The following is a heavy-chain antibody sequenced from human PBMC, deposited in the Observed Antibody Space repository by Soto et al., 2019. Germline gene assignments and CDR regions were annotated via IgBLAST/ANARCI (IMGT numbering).Heavy chain of an antibody. J-gene: IGHJ4*02. Sequence: EVQLVESGGGLVQPGGSLRLSCAASGFTFSDHYMDWVRQAPGKGLEWVGRTRNKANSYTTEYAASVKGRFTISRDDSKNSLYRQMTSLKTEDMAVYYCARGDDSSGYYLDYWGEGTLVTVCS. V-gene: IGHV3-72*01. CDR3: ARGDDSSGYYLDY. CDR2: TRNKANSYTT. D-gene: IGHD3-22*01. CDR1: GFTFSDHY.